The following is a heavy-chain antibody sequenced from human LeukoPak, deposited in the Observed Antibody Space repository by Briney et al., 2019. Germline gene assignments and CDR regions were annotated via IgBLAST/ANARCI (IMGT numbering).Heavy chain of an antibody. D-gene: IGHD3-10*02. V-gene: IGHV3-21*01. CDR1: GFTFSSYH. Sequence: PGGSLRLSCEVSGFTFSSYHMNWVRQAPGKGLEWVSSIGSSGSYIYYADSLTGRLTISRDNAKNSLYLQMNSLRAEDTAVYYCAELGITMIGGVWGKGTTVTISS. J-gene: IGHJ6*04. CDR3: AELGITMIGGV. CDR2: IGSSGSYI.